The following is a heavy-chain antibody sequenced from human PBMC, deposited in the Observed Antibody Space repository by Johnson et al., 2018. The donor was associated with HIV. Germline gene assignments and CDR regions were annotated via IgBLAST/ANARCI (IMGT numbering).Heavy chain of an antibody. V-gene: IGHV3-20*04. CDR1: GFTFDDYG. J-gene: IGHJ3*01. Sequence: VQLVESGGGLIQPGGSLRLSCAASGFTFDDYGMNWVRQAPGKGLEWVSGISWNSGSIGYADSVRGRFTISRDNAKNSLYLQMNSLRAEDTAVYYCARERVWYYDSSGDVAFDFWGQGTLVTVSS. CDR2: ISWNSGSI. CDR3: ARERVWYYDSSGDVAFDF. D-gene: IGHD3-22*01.